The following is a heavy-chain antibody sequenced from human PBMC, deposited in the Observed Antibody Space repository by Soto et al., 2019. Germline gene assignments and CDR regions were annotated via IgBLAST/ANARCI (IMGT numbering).Heavy chain of an antibody. Sequence: SVKVSCKTSGGTFRSYAISWVRKSPGQGLELMGGIIPIFGTANYAQKFQGRVTITADKSTSTAYMQLSSLRSEDTAVYYCERLMLRVPAAIYYYYYGMDVWG. V-gene: IGHV1-69*06. J-gene: IGHJ6*02. CDR3: ERLMLRVPAAIYYYYYGMDV. CDR1: GGTFRSYA. CDR2: IIPIFGTA. D-gene: IGHD2-2*01.